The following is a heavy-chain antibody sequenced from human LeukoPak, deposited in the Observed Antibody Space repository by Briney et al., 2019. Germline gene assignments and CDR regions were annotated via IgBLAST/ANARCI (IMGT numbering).Heavy chain of an antibody. CDR2: ISYDGSNK. CDR3: ARLIVVPAAPTDY. CDR1: GFTFSSYA. D-gene: IGHD2-2*01. Sequence: PGRSLRLSWAASGFTFSSYAMHWVRQAPGKGLEWVAVISYDGSNKYYADSVKGRFTISRDNSENTLYLQMNSLRAEDTAVYYCARLIVVPAAPTDYWGQGTLVTVSS. J-gene: IGHJ4*02. V-gene: IGHV3-30*04.